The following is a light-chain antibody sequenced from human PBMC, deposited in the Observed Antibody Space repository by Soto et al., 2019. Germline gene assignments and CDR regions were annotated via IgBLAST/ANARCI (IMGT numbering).Light chain of an antibody. CDR2: KAS. CDR1: QDIRSW. Sequence: DIQMTQSPSSVSASVGDRVTITCRASQDIRSWLAWHQQKPGKAPKLLIYKASTLKSGVPSRFSGSGSGTEFTLTISSLQPDDFATYHCQHYNSYSEAFGQGTKVDIK. V-gene: IGKV1-5*03. J-gene: IGKJ1*01. CDR3: QHYNSYSEA.